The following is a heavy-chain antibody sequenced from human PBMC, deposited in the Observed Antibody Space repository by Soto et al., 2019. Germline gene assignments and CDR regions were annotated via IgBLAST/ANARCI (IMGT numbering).Heavy chain of an antibody. D-gene: IGHD3-22*01. CDR2: TRNKANLYTT. CDR3: TRYYFGSGGYYQGALDN. CDR1: GFTISDHY. V-gene: IGHV3-72*01. J-gene: IGHJ3*02. Sequence: GGSLRLSCSASGFTISDHYMDWVRQAPGKGLEWVGRTRNKANLYTTAYAASVKGRFTIARDNSKNSLYLKLDSLKTEDTALYYCTRYYFGSGGYYQGALDNWGQGTMVTVSS.